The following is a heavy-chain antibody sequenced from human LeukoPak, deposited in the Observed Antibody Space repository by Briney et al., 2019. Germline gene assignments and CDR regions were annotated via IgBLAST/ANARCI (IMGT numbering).Heavy chain of an antibody. V-gene: IGHV3-11*01. CDR1: GFTFSDYY. CDR3: ARDGGSVRPVVIVATGVDFDY. Sequence: GGSLRLSCAASGFTFSDYYMSWIRQAPGKGXXXXXXXXXXXXTIYYADSVKGRFTISRDNAKNSLYLQMNSLRAEDTAVYYCARDGGSVRPVVIVATGVDFDYWGQGTLVTVSS. CDR2: XXXXXXTI. J-gene: IGHJ4*02. D-gene: IGHD5-12*01.